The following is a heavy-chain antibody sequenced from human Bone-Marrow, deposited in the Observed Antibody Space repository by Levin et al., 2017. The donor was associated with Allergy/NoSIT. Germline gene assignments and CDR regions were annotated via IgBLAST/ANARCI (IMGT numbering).Heavy chain of an antibody. CDR3: ARDVNSISWYKT. V-gene: IGHV4-39*02. CDR2: IHYSGST. CDR1: GASISSSGYY. J-gene: IGHJ5*02. D-gene: IGHD6-13*01. Sequence: SETLSLTCTVSGASISSSGYYWGWIRRPPGKELEWIGSIHYSGSTYYNPSLKSRVTISIDTSKKQISLTLSSVTAADTAVYYCARDVNSISWYKTWGQGTLVTVSP.